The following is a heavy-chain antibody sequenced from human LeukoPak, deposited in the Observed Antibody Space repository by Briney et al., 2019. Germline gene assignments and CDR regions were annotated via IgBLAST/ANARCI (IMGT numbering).Heavy chain of an antibody. CDR3: ARGGGLDV. V-gene: IGHV3-7*03. D-gene: IGHD3-16*01. J-gene: IGHJ6*02. CDR2: INHNGNVN. CDR1: GLTFSSYW. Sequence: SGGSLRLSCAASGLTFSSYWMNWARQAPGKGLEWVASINHNGNVNYYVDSVKGRFTISRDNAENSLYLQMSNLRAEDTAVYFCARGGGLDVWGQGATVTVSS.